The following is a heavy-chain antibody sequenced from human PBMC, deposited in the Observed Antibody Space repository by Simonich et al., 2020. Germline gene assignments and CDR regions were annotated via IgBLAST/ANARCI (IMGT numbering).Heavy chain of an antibody. D-gene: IGHD2-2*01. CDR1: GYTFTGYY. CDR3: ARDTFLGYCSSTSCYDAFDI. J-gene: IGHJ3*02. CDR2: INPNREGT. V-gene: IGHV1-2*02. Sequence: QVQLVQSGAEVKKPGASVKVSCKASGYTFTGYYMHWVRQAPGQGLDGREGINPNREGTTHAQKFQGRVTRTRDTSISTAYMELSRLRSDDTAVYYCARDTFLGYCSSTSCYDAFDIWGQGTMVTVSS.